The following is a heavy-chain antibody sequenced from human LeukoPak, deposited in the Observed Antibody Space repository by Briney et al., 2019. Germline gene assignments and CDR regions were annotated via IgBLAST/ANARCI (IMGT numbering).Heavy chain of an antibody. CDR3: ARDAGGVRGVICYFDY. CDR1: GFTFSSYW. D-gene: IGHD3-10*01. Sequence: GGSLRLSCAASGFTFSSYWMSWVRQAAGKGLEWVANIKQDGSEKYYVDSVKGRFTISRDNAKNSLYLQMNSLRAEDTAVYYCARDAGGVRGVICYFDYWGQGTPVTVSS. CDR2: IKQDGSEK. V-gene: IGHV3-7*01. J-gene: IGHJ4*02.